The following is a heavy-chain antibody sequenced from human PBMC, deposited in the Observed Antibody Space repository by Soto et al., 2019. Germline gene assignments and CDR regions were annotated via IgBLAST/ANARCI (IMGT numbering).Heavy chain of an antibody. Sequence: PSETLSLTCTVSGGSISSSSYYWGWIRQPPGKGLEWIGSIYYSGSTYYNPSLKSRVTISVDTSKNQFSLKLSSVTAADTAVYYCARTSIAARPGFDPWGQGTLVTVSS. CDR3: ARTSIAARPGFDP. D-gene: IGHD6-6*01. J-gene: IGHJ5*02. CDR1: GGSISSSSYY. CDR2: IYYSGST. V-gene: IGHV4-39*07.